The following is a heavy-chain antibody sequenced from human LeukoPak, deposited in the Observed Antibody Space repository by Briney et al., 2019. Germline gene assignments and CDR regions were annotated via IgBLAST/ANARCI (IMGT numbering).Heavy chain of an antibody. Sequence: GGSLRLSCAASGFTFSSYDMHWVRQATGKGLEWVSAIGTAGDTYYPGSVKGRFTISRDNSKNTVYLQLNSLRPEDTAVYYCAKDVVGQQWPQNYWGQGTLVTVSS. J-gene: IGHJ4*02. D-gene: IGHD6-19*01. CDR1: GFTFSSYD. CDR2: IGTAGDT. CDR3: AKDVVGQQWPQNY. V-gene: IGHV3-13*01.